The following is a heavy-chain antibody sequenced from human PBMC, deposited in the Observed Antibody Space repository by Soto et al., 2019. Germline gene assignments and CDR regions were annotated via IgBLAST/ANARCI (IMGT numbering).Heavy chain of an antibody. J-gene: IGHJ3*02. V-gene: IGHV6-1*01. Sequence: WIRPSPSRGLEWLGRTYYRSKWYNDYAVSVKSRITINPDTSKNQFSLQLNSVTPEDTAVYYCARGYCSGGSCYAGEGDDAFDIWGQGTMVTVSS. CDR3: ARGYCSGGSCYAGEGDDAFDI. D-gene: IGHD2-15*01. CDR2: TYYRSKWYN.